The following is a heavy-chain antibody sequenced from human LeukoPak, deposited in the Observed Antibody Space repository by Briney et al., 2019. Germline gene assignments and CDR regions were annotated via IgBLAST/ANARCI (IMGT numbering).Heavy chain of an antibody. CDR1: GGSIGSYY. Sequence: SETLSLTCTVSGGSIGSYYWSWIRQPAGKGLEWIGRTYTSGSTNYNPSLKSRVTMSVDTSKNQFSLKLSSVTAADTAVYYCARASDFWSGYPDAFDIWGQGTMVTVSS. D-gene: IGHD3-3*01. CDR3: ARASDFWSGYPDAFDI. V-gene: IGHV4-4*07. CDR2: TYTSGST. J-gene: IGHJ3*02.